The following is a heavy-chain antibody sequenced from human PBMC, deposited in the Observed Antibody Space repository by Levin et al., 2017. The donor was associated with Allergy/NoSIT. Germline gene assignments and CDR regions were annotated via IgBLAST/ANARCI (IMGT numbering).Heavy chain of an antibody. V-gene: IGHV3-23*01. D-gene: IGHD2-21*01. J-gene: IGHJ4*02. CDR1: GFTFGSYA. CDR2: IQEIGDVT. CDR3: VKDYKPFTDWYFE. Sequence: GGSLRLSCAASGFTFGSYAMSWFRQAPGKGLEWVSGIQEIGDVTYYADSVKGRFTISRDNSKNTLYLQMDSLRAEDTAVYYCVKDYKPFTDWYFEWGQGTLVTVSS.